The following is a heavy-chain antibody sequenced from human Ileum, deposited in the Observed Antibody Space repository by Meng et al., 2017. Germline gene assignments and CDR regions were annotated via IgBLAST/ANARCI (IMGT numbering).Heavy chain of an antibody. D-gene: IGHD4-23*01. Sequence: GESLKISCAASGFTFTSYAMSWVRQAPGKGLEWVSLISGNAADTYSADSVKGRFTISRDNSKNTLYLQMNSLRAEDTAVYYCAKVLLYSGNRDFGDYWGQGTLVTVSS. V-gene: IGHV3-23*01. CDR3: AKVLLYSGNRDFGDY. CDR2: ISGNAADT. CDR1: GFTFTSYA. J-gene: IGHJ4*02.